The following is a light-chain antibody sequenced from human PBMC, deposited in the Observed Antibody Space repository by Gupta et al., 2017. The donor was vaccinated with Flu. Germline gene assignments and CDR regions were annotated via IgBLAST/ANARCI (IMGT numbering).Light chain of an antibody. CDR3: QAWDSSTEV. Sequence: SYELTQPPSVSVSPGQTASITCSGDTLGDKYACWYQQQPGQSPVLVIYQDSKRPAGIPERFSGSTSGNTATLTIRGTQARDEDDYYCQAWDSSTEVFGTGTKVTVL. J-gene: IGLJ1*01. CDR1: TLGDKY. CDR2: QDS. V-gene: IGLV3-1*01.